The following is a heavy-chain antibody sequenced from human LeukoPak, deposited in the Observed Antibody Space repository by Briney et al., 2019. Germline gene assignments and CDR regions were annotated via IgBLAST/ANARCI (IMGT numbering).Heavy chain of an antibody. CDR2: IYERGPA. J-gene: IGHJ4*02. V-gene: IGHV4-30-2*01. D-gene: IGHD3-10*01. CDR3: ARSRQASGLFNF. CDR1: GGAITSGGYS. Sequence: SSETLSLTCTVSGGAITSGGYSWNWIRQPPGKGLEWIGCIYERGPAYYNPSLKSRFTISVDRPKNQFFLNVTSLTAAETAVYYCARSRQASGLFNFWGQGTLVVVSS.